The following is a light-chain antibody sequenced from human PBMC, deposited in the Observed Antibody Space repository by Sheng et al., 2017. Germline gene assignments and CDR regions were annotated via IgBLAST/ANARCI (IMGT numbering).Light chain of an antibody. V-gene: IGLV1-44*01. CDR2: SDD. J-gene: IGLJ1*01. Sequence: QPVLTQPPSASGTPGQRVTLSCSGSRSNIGSNTVTWYQQFPGTAPKVLIYSDDQRPSGVPDRFSGSKSGTSASLAIRGLRSEDEADYYCAAWDDSLNGYVFATGTKVTVL. CDR3: AAWDDSLNGYV. CDR1: RSNIGSNT.